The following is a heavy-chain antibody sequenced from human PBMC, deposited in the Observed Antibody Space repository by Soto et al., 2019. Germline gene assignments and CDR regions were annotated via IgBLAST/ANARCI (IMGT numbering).Heavy chain of an antibody. CDR1: GFTFSNAW. CDR3: TTDLNWQADYYYYYGMDV. Sequence: GGSLRLSCAASGFTFSNAWMNWVRQAPGKGLEWVGRIKSKTDGGTTDYAAPVKGRFTISRDDSKNTLYLQMNSLKTEDTAVYHCTTDLNWQADYYYYYGMDVWGQGTTVTVSS. V-gene: IGHV3-15*07. CDR2: IKSKTDGGTT. J-gene: IGHJ6*02. D-gene: IGHD1-1*01.